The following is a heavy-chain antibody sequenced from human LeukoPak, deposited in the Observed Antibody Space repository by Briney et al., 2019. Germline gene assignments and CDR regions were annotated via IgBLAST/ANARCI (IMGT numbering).Heavy chain of an antibody. CDR3: ARDTLYCSSTSCYLGGFQDNWFDP. J-gene: IGHJ5*02. V-gene: IGHV1-69*04. CDR2: IIPILGIA. Sequence: SVKVSCKASGYTFTGYYMHWVRQAPGQGLEWMGRIIPILGIANYAQKFQGRVTITADKSTSTAYMELSSLRSEDTAVYYCARDTLYCSSTSCYLGGFQDNWFDPWGQGTLVTVSS. CDR1: GYTFTGYY. D-gene: IGHD2-2*01.